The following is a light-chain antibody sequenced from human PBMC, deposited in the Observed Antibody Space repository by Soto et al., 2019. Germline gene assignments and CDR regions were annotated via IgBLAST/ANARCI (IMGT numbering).Light chain of an antibody. Sequence: EIVLTQSPGTLSLSPGERATLSCRASQSVSSSYLAWYQQKPGQAPRPLIYGASSRAIGIPDSFSGSGSGTDFTLNISRLEPEDFAVYYCQQYGSSPWTFGQGTKVDIK. V-gene: IGKV3-20*01. CDR1: QSVSSSY. J-gene: IGKJ1*01. CDR3: QQYGSSPWT. CDR2: GAS.